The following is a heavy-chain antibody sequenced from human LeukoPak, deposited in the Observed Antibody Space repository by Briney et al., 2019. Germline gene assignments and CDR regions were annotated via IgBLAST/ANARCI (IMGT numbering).Heavy chain of an antibody. D-gene: IGHD5-18*01. CDR3: ARDKSYGHHHFDY. J-gene: IGHJ4*02. V-gene: IGHV3-66*01. Sequence: PGGSLRLSCAASGFTVSSNYMSWVRQAPGKGLEWVSVIYSGGSTYYADSVKGRFTISRDNSKNTLYLQMNSLRAEDTAVYYCARDKSYGHHHFDYWGQGTLVTVSS. CDR2: IYSGGST. CDR1: GFTVSSNY.